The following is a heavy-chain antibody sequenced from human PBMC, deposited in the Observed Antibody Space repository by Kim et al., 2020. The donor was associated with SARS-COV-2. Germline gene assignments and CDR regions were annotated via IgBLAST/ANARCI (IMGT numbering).Heavy chain of an antibody. CDR3: ARTYYDILTGYYPYYFDY. Sequence: KSRVTISVDTSKNQFSRKLSSVTAADTAVYYCARTYYDILTGYYPYYFDYWGQGTLVTVSS. D-gene: IGHD3-9*01. J-gene: IGHJ4*02. V-gene: IGHV4-59*01.